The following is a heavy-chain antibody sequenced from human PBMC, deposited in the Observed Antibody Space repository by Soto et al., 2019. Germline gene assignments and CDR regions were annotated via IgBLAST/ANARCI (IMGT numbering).Heavy chain of an antibody. CDR3: ARDGPEKSDVYCSGGSCYRLYHGMDV. CDR1: GFTFSSYE. CDR2: ISSSGSTI. J-gene: IGHJ6*02. D-gene: IGHD2-15*01. V-gene: IGHV3-48*03. Sequence: GGSLRLSCAASGFTFSSYEMNWVRQAPGKGLEWVSYISSSGSTIYYADSVKGRFTISRDNAKNSLYLQMNSLRAEDTAVYYCARDGPEKSDVYCSGGSCYRLYHGMDVWGQGTTVTVSS.